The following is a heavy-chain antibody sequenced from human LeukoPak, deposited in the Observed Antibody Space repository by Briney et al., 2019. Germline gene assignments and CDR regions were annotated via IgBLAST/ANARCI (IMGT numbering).Heavy chain of an antibody. CDR3: AKDTGDGYDADFDY. D-gene: IGHD5-24*01. V-gene: IGHV3-23*01. CDR2: IGGTGVRT. CDR1: GFTFSSYA. Sequence: GGSLRLSCASSGFTFSSYAMSWVRQAPGKGLEWVSTIGGTGVRTYYADSVKGRFTISRDNAKNSLYLQMNSLRPEDTAFYYCAKDTGDGYDADFDYWGQGTLVTVSS. J-gene: IGHJ4*02.